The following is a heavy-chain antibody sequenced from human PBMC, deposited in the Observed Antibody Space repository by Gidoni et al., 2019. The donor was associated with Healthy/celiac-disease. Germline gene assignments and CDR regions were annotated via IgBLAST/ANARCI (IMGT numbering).Heavy chain of an antibody. D-gene: IGHD3-3*01. J-gene: IGHJ4*02. CDR1: GFPFDDYT. CDR2: ISWDGGST. CDR3: AKGSGGSCWSGYFGY. V-gene: IGHV3-43*01. Sequence: EFQLVVSGGGVVQPGGSLGLSCAASGFPFDDYTMHWVRQAPGKGLEWVSRISWDGGSTYYADSVKGRFTISRDNSKNSLYLQMNSLRTEDTALYYCAKGSGGSCWSGYFGYWGQGTLVTVSS.